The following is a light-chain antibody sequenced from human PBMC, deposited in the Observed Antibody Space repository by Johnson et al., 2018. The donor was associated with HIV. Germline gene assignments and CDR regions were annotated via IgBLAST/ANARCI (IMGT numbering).Light chain of an antibody. Sequence: QSVLTQPPSVSAAPGQKVTISCYGSSSNIGNNYVSWYQQLPGTAPKLLIYDNDKRPLGIPDRFSGSKSGTSATLGITGLQTGDEADYYCGTWDNSLSAGVVGTGTKVTVL. CDR3: GTWDNSLSAGV. CDR1: SSNIGNNY. J-gene: IGLJ1*01. CDR2: DND. V-gene: IGLV1-51*01.